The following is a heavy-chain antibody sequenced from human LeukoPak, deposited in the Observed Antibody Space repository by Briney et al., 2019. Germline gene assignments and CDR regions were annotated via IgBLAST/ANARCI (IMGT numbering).Heavy chain of an antibody. CDR3: ANGGWYSEY. D-gene: IGHD2-15*01. V-gene: IGHV3-7*05. J-gene: IGHJ4*02. CDR1: GFTFSSNW. CDR2: MKGDGSEK. Sequence: PGGSLRLSCAASGFTFSSNWMTWVRQAPGKGLEWVAGMKGDGSEKKYVDSVKGRFTISRDNAKNSLYPEMNSLRAEDTAVYYCANGGWYSEYWGQGTLVTVSS.